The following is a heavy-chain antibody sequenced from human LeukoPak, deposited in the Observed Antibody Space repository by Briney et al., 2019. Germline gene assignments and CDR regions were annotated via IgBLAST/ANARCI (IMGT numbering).Heavy chain of an antibody. V-gene: IGHV5-51*01. CDR2: IYPGDSDT. CDR3: ARLVYFDGSGYYTH. D-gene: IGHD3-22*01. CDR1: GYSFASYW. Sequence: GESLKISCKGSGYSFASYWIGWVRQMPGKGLEWMGIIYPGDSDTRYSPSFQGQVTISADKSSSTAYLQWSSLRASDTAMYYCARLVYFDGSGYYTHWGQEPWSPSPQ. J-gene: IGHJ4*01.